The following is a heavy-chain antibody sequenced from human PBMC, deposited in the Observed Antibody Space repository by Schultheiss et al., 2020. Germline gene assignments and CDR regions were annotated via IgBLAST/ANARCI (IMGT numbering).Heavy chain of an antibody. CDR3: ARGITIFGVVNDAFDI. CDR1: GFSLSTSGMR. J-gene: IGHJ3*02. D-gene: IGHD3-3*01. CDR2: IDWDDDK. Sequence: SGPPLVKPTQTLTLTCTFSGFSLSTSGMRVSWIRQPPGKALEWLARIDWDDDKFYSTSLKTRLTISKDTSKNQVVLTMTNMDPVDTATYYCARGITIFGVVNDAFDIWGQGTMVTVSS. V-gene: IGHV2-70*04.